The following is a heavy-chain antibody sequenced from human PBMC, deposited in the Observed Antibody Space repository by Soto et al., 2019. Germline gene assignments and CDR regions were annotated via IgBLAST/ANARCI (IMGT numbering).Heavy chain of an antibody. Sequence: VQLVESGGGLVKPGGSLRLSCAASGFTFSSYSMNWVRQAPGKGLEWVSSISSSSSYIYYADSVKGRFTISRDNAKNSLYLRMNSLRAEDTAVYYCAREVSKYSGYEFDYWGQGTLVTVSS. CDR1: GFTFSSYS. V-gene: IGHV3-21*01. D-gene: IGHD5-12*01. CDR3: AREVSKYSGYEFDY. CDR2: ISSSSSYI. J-gene: IGHJ4*02.